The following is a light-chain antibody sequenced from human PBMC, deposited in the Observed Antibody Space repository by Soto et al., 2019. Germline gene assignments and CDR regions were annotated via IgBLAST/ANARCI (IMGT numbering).Light chain of an antibody. CDR1: QSFSGH. CDR2: DAS. Sequence: EIVLTQSPDTLSLSPGERATLSCRASQSFSGHLAWYQQKPGQAPRLLIYDASKRATGIPARFSGSGFGTDYTLTISSLEPEDFAVYCCQQRSKWRTFGQGTKVEIK. J-gene: IGKJ1*01. V-gene: IGKV3-11*01. CDR3: QQRSKWRT.